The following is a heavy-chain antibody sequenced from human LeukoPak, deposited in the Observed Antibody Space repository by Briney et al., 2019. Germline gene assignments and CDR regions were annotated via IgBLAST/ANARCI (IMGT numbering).Heavy chain of an antibody. CDR1: GYTFTGYY. CDR3: ARLYGDFEPYYFDY. V-gene: IGHV1-2*02. CDR2: INPNSGGT. Sequence: ASVKVSRKASGYTFTGYYMHWVRQAPGQGLEWMGWINPNSGGTNYAQKFQGRVTMTRDTSISTAYMELSRLRSDDTAVYYCARLYGDFEPYYFDYWGQGTLVTVSS. D-gene: IGHD4-17*01. J-gene: IGHJ4*02.